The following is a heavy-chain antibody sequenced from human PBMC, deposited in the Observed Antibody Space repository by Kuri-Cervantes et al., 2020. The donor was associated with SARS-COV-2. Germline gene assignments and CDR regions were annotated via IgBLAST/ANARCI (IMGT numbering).Heavy chain of an antibody. J-gene: IGHJ6*03. CDR3: AKAGESYYYYMDV. D-gene: IGHD3-16*01. Sequence: GESLKISCAASGFTFSSYGMHCVRQAPGKGLEWLAFIRDDGSNKYYADSVKGRFTISRDNSKNTLYLQMNSLRAEDTSVYYCAKAGESYYYYMDVWGKGTTVTVSS. CDR2: IRDDGSNK. CDR1: GFTFSSYG. V-gene: IGHV3-30*02.